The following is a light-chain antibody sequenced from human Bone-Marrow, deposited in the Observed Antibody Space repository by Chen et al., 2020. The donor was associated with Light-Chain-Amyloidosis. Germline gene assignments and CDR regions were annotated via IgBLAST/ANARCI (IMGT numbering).Light chain of an antibody. CDR1: TSDVGGYDY. Sequence: QYALTQPPSASGSPGQSVTISCTGTTSDVGGYDYVSWYQQHPGKAPKLLIYRVSKRPSGLPDRFSASKSGNTASLTVSGLQADDEADYYCTSYAGSDNLGVFGTGTTVTVL. CDR3: TSYAGSDNLGV. V-gene: IGLV2-8*01. CDR2: RVS. J-gene: IGLJ1*01.